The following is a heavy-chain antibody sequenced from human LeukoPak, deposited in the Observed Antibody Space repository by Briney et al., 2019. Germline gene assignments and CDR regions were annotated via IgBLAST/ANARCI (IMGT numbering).Heavy chain of an antibody. J-gene: IGHJ5*02. V-gene: IGHV4-31*03. CDR3: ARSDYFDPFNWFDP. D-gene: IGHD3-9*01. CDR2: ISYSGST. CDR1: GGSISSGGYY. Sequence: SETLSLTCTVSGGSISSGGYYWSWIRQHPGKGLEWIGYISYSGSTYYNPSLKSRVTISVDTSKNQFSLKLSSVTAADTAVYYCARSDYFDPFNWFDPWGQGTLVTVSS.